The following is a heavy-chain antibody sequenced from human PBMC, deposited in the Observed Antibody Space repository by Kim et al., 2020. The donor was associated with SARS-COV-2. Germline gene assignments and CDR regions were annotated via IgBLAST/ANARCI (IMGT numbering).Heavy chain of an antibody. CDR3: ARDGYYDSSGYYYRSGFDY. V-gene: IGHV4-59*01. D-gene: IGHD3-22*01. J-gene: IGHJ4*02. Sequence: SETLSLTCTVSGGSISSYYWSWIRQPPGKGLEWIGYIYYSGSTNYNPSLKSRVTISVDTSKKQISLKLSSVTAADTAVYYCARDGYYDSSGYYYRSGFDYWGQGTLVTVSS. CDR1: GGSISSYY. CDR2: IYYSGST.